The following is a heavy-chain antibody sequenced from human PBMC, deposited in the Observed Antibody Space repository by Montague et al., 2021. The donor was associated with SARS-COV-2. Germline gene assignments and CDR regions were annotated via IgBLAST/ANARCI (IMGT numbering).Heavy chain of an antibody. CDR2: IYSGGST. D-gene: IGHD2/OR15-2a*01. CDR3: AGVMVPPLY. Sequence: SLRLSCAASGFIFSNFAFHWVRQAPGKGLEWVSVIYSGGSTYYTDPVKGRSTISRDNSKNTLYLQMNSLRAEDTAVYYCAGVMVPPLYWGQGTLVTVSS. V-gene: IGHV3-66*01. CDR1: GFIFSNFA. J-gene: IGHJ4*02.